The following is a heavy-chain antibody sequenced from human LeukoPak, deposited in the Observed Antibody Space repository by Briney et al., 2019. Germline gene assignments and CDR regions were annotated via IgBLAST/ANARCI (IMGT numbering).Heavy chain of an antibody. D-gene: IGHD3-10*01. Sequence: SETLSLTCTVSGDSITNSNYFWGWIRQPPGQGLEWIGEVFYNGNTHYNPSLKSRVTISVDTSKNQFSLKLNSVTATDTAVYYCARHYGPWGQGTLVTVSS. V-gene: IGHV4-39*01. CDR3: ARHYGP. CDR1: GDSITNSNYF. J-gene: IGHJ4*02. CDR2: VFYNGNT.